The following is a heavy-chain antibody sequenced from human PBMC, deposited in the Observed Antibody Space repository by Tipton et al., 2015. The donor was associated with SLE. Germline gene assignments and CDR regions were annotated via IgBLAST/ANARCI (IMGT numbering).Heavy chain of an antibody. J-gene: IGHJ4*02. CDR3: ASELVKGFDY. CDR1: GGAVISGEYS. D-gene: IGHD3-22*01. V-gene: IGHV4-30-2*01. CDR2: IHHSGST. Sequence: TLSLTCAVSGGAVISGEYSWSWIRQPPGKTLEWIGYIHHSGSTYYNPSLKDRVTISVDWSKNQFSLKLSSVTAADTAMYYCASELVKGFDYWGQGTLVAVSS.